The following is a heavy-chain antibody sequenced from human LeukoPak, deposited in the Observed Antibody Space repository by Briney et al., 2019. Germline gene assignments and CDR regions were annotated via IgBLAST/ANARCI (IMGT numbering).Heavy chain of an antibody. CDR1: GFTFSSYE. Sequence: GGSLRLSCAASGFTFSSYEMDWVRQAPGKGLEWVSYISSSGSTIYYADSVKGRFTISRDNAKNSLYLQMNSLRAEDTAVYYCAREGLYYFDYWGQGTLVTVSS. V-gene: IGHV3-48*03. CDR3: AREGLYYFDY. CDR2: ISSSGSTI. J-gene: IGHJ4*02.